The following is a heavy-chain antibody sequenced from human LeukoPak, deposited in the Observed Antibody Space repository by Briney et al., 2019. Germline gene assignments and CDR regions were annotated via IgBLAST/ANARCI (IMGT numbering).Heavy chain of an antibody. V-gene: IGHV4-4*02. CDR1: GGSISSSNW. CDR3: AREDDIVVVPAAMGWFDP. CDR2: IYHSGST. D-gene: IGHD2-2*01. J-gene: IGHJ5*02. Sequence: PSGTLSLTCAVSGGSISSSNWWSWVRQPPGKGLEWIGEIYHSGSTNYNPSLKSRVTISVDKSKNQFSLKLSSVTAADTAVYYCAREDDIVVVPAAMGWFDPWGQGTLVIVSS.